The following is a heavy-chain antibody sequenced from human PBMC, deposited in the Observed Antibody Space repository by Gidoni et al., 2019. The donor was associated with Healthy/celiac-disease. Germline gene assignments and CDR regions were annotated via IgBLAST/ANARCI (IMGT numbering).Heavy chain of an antibody. Sequence: EVQLVESGGGLVQPGGSLRLSCAASGFTFSSYWMSWVRQAPGKGLEWVANIKQDGSEKYYVDSVKGRFTISRDNAKNSLYLQMNSLRAEDTAVYYCARDIRDFWSGYYPYFQHWGQGTLVTVSS. V-gene: IGHV3-7*03. D-gene: IGHD3-3*01. CDR3: ARDIRDFWSGYYPYFQH. CDR2: IKQDGSEK. J-gene: IGHJ1*01. CDR1: GFTFSSYW.